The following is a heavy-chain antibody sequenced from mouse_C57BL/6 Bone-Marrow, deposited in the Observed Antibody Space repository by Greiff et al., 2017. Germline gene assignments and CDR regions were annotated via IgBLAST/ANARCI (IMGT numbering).Heavy chain of an antibody. V-gene: IGHV1-15*01. CDR2: IDPETGGT. J-gene: IGHJ2*01. Sequence: QVQLKESGAELVRPGASVTLSCKASGYTFTDYEMHWVKQTPVHGLEWIGAIDPETGGTAYNQKFKGKAILTADKSSSTAYMELRSLTSEDSAVYYCTIRTYYSNPDYWGQGTTLTVSS. CDR3: TIRTYYSNPDY. CDR1: GYTFTDYE. D-gene: IGHD2-5*01.